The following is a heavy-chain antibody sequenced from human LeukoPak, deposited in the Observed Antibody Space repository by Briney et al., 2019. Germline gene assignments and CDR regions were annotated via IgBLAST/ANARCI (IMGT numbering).Heavy chain of an antibody. CDR2: ISGRSGST. Sequence: GGSLRLSCATSGVSFSTYSMSWVRQAPGKGLEWVSGISGRSGSTYYADSVKGRFTISRDNSKNTLYLQMNSLRAEDTAVYYCAKERITMIVVVGNAFDIWGQGTMVTVSS. V-gene: IGHV3-23*01. CDR3: AKERITMIVVVGNAFDI. J-gene: IGHJ3*02. D-gene: IGHD3-22*01. CDR1: GVSFSTYS.